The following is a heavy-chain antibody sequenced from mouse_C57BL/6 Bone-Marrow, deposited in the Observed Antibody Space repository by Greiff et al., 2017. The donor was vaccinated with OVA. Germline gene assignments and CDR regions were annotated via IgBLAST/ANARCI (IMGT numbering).Heavy chain of an antibody. Sequence: QVQLQQPGAELVKPGASVKMSCKASGYTFTSYWITWVKQRPGQGLEWIGDIYPGSGSTNYNEKFKSKATLTVDTSSSTAYMQLSSLTSEDSAVYYCASGYYGSSNNFDYWGQGTTLTVSS. CDR1: GYTFTSYW. J-gene: IGHJ2*01. CDR2: IYPGSGST. D-gene: IGHD1-1*01. CDR3: ASGYYGSSNNFDY. V-gene: IGHV1-55*01.